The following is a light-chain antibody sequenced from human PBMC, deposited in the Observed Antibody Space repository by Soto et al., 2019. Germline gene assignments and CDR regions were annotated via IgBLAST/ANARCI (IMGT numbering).Light chain of an antibody. J-gene: IGKJ1*01. Sequence: DIQMTQSPSTLSASVGDRVTITCRASQSISSSFAWYQQKPAKAPKLLIYKASSLESGVQSRFGGSGSAKEFPLTISSVQADFFATYYCQQYNTYWTFGQGTKVEIK. CDR1: QSISSS. V-gene: IGKV1-5*03. CDR2: KAS. CDR3: QQYNTYWT.